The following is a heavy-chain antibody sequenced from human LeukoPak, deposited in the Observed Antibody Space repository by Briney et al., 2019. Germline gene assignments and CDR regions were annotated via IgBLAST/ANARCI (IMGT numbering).Heavy chain of an antibody. D-gene: IGHD2-2*02. CDR3: AKDHLAGVVVPAAIGGWFDP. CDR1: GFTFSSYA. Sequence: GGSLRLSCAASGFTFSSYAMSWVRQAPGKGLEWVSAISGSGGSTYYADSVKGRFTISRDNSKNTLYLQMNSLRAEDTAVYYCAKDHLAGVVVPAAIGGWFDPWGQGILVTVSS. CDR2: ISGSGGST. J-gene: IGHJ5*02. V-gene: IGHV3-23*01.